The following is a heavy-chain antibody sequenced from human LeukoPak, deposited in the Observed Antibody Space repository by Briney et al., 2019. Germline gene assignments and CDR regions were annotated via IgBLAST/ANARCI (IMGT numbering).Heavy chain of an antibody. Sequence: GGSLRLSCAASGFTFSSYAMSWVRQAPGKGLEWVSAISGSGGSTYYANSVRGRFTISRDNSKDTLYLQMNSLRAEDTAVYYCTRGFEATYFDRRFDHWGQGTLVTVFS. J-gene: IGHJ4*02. D-gene: IGHD3-9*01. CDR1: GFTFSSYA. V-gene: IGHV3-23*01. CDR2: ISGSGGST. CDR3: TRGFEATYFDRRFDH.